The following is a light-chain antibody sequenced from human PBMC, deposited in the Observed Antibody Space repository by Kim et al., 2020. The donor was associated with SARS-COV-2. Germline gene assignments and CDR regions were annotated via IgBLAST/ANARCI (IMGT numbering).Light chain of an antibody. CDR1: QIINDNY. CDR3: QQYGTAPGT. V-gene: IGKV3-20*01. J-gene: IGKJ2*01. Sequence: LSPGERATPSCRADQIINDNYIAWYQQKPGQAPRLLIYGASSRAVGIPDRFSGSGSGTDFTLTVSGLELEDFAVYHCQQYGTAPGTFGQGTKLEIK. CDR2: GAS.